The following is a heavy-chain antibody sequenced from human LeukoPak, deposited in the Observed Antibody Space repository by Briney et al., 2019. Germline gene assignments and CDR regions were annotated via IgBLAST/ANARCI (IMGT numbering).Heavy chain of an antibody. CDR2: IYSGGST. V-gene: IGHV3-53*01. CDR3: AKDITIFGVVARPFDY. Sequence: PGGSLRLSCAASGFTFSSNYMSWVRQAPGKGLEWVSVIYSGGSTYYADSVKGRFTISRDNSKNTLYLQMNSLRAEDTAVYYCAKDITIFGVVARPFDYWGQGTLVTVSS. J-gene: IGHJ4*02. D-gene: IGHD3-3*01. CDR1: GFTFSSNY.